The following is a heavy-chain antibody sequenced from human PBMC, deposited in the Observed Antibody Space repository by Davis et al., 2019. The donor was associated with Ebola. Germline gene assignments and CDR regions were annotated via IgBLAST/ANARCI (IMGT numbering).Heavy chain of an antibody. Sequence: SETLSLTCTVSGGSISSGGYYWSWIRQHPGKGLEWIGYIYYSGSTNYNPSLKSRVTISVDTSKNQFSLKLSSVTAADTAVYYCARRVYYYDSSGYYLGWFDPWGQGTLVTVSS. D-gene: IGHD3-22*01. CDR1: GGSISSGGYY. CDR2: IYYSGST. J-gene: IGHJ5*02. V-gene: IGHV4-61*08. CDR3: ARRVYYYDSSGYYLGWFDP.